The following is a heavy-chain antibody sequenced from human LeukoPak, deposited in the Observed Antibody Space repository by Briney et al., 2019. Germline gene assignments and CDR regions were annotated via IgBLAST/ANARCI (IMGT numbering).Heavy chain of an antibody. V-gene: IGHV4-30-4*01. CDR2: IYYSGST. Sequence: SQTLSLTCTVSGGSISSGDYYWSWIRQPPGKGLEWIGYIYYSGSTYYNPSLKSRVTISVDTSKNQFTLKLTSVSAADTAMYYCARATDAIFDWFDSWGQGTLVTVSS. CDR3: ARATDAIFDWFDS. J-gene: IGHJ5*01. D-gene: IGHD2-21*02. CDR1: GGSISSGDYY.